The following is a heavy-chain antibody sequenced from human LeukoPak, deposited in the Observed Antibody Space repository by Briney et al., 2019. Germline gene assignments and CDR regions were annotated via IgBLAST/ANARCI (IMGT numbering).Heavy chain of an antibody. V-gene: IGHV3-30*02. CDR3: AKDRGYNILTGYPKGHYFDY. CDR2: IRYDGGNK. J-gene: IGHJ4*02. CDR1: GFTFSSYG. Sequence: GGSLRLSCAASGFTFSSYGIHWVRQAPGKGLEWVAFIRYDGGNKHYADSVKGRFTISRDNSKNTLYLQMHSLRAEDTAVYYCAKDRGYNILTGYPKGHYFDYWGQGTLVTVSS. D-gene: IGHD3-9*01.